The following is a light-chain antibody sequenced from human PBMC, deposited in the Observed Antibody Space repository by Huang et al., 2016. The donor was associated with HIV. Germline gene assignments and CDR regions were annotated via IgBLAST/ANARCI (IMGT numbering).Light chain of an antibody. Sequence: AIRMTQSPSSLSASTGDRVTITCRASQGISSYLAWYQQKPGKAPKLLIDAASTLQSGVPSRFSGSGAGTDFTLTISCLQSEDFATYYCQQYYSYPPQYTFGQGTKLEIK. CDR1: QGISSY. CDR2: AAS. V-gene: IGKV1-8*01. CDR3: QQYYSYPPQYT. J-gene: IGKJ2*01.